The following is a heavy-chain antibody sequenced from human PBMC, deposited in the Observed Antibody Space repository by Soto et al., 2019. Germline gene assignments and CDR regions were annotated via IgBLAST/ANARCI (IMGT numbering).Heavy chain of an antibody. CDR3: ARDPPPNYDSSGYYYYYGMDV. V-gene: IGHV4-59*01. CDR1: GGSISSYY. Sequence: SETLSLTCTVSGGSISSYYWSWTRQPPGKGLEWIGYIYYSGSTNYNPSLKSRVTISVDTSKNQFSLKLSSVTAADTAVYYCARDPPPNYDSSGYYYYYGMDVWGQGTTVTVSS. J-gene: IGHJ6*02. CDR2: IYYSGST. D-gene: IGHD3-22*01.